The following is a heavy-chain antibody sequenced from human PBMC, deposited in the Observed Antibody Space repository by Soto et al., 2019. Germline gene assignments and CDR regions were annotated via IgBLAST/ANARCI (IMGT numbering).Heavy chain of an antibody. D-gene: IGHD2-15*01. V-gene: IGHV3-23*01. CDR1: GFTFSSYA. CDR3: AKLRYGIRNCSGGSCYYDAFDI. Sequence: GGSLRLSCAASGFTFSSYAMSWVRQAPGKGLEWVSAISGSGGSTYYADSVKGRFTISRDNSKNTLYLQMNSLRAEDTAVYYCAKLRYGIRNCSGGSCYYDAFDIWGQGTMVTVSS. CDR2: ISGSGGST. J-gene: IGHJ3*02.